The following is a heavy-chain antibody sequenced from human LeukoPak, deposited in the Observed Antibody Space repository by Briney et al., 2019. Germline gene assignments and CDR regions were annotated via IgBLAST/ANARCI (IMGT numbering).Heavy chain of an antibody. CDR1: GGSISGYY. D-gene: IGHD6-19*01. J-gene: IGHJ4*02. CDR2: IYYSGSN. CDR3: ARHRDYGSGWFGFDY. Sequence: PSETLSLTCTVSGGSISGYYWSWIRQPPGKGLEWIAYIYYSGSNNHNPSLKRRVTISVDTSKNQFSLKLSSVTATDTAVYYCARHRDYGSGWFGFDYWGQGALVTVSS. V-gene: IGHV4-59*08.